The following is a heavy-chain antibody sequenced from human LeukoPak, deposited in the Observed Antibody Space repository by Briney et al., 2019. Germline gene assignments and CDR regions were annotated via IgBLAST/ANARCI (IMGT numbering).Heavy chain of an antibody. CDR1: GFTFGDYI. CDR3: TRGRGPYTSGWYTGYCFDY. Sequence: GGSLRLSCLASGFTFGDYIMNWVRQAPGKGLEWVGFIRSNAYGGTTEYAASVKGRFTISRDDSKSIADPQMNSLKTEDTAVYYCTRGRGPYTSGWYTGYCFDYWGQGTLVTVST. J-gene: IGHJ4*02. CDR2: IRSNAYGGTT. V-gene: IGHV3-49*04. D-gene: IGHD6-19*01.